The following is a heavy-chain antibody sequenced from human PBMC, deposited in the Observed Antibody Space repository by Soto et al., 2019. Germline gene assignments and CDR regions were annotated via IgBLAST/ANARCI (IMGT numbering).Heavy chain of an antibody. V-gene: IGHV3-23*01. CDR2: ISGSGGST. CDR3: AGGYYTYYYYYGMDV. Sequence: GGSLRLSCAASGFTFSTYAMSWVRQAPGKGLKWVSAISGSGGSTYYADSVKGRFTISRDNSKNTLYLQMNSLRAEDTAVYYCAGGYYTYYYYYGMDVWGQGTTVTVSS. J-gene: IGHJ6*02. D-gene: IGHD3-22*01. CDR1: GFTFSTYA.